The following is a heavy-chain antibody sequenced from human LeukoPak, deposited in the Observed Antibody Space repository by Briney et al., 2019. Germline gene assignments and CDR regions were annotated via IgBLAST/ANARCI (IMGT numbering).Heavy chain of an antibody. V-gene: IGHV3-15*01. CDR1: GFPFSNAW. Sequence: TGGPLSLPCAASGFPFSNAWMSWARQAPGKGLEWVGRIKSKTGGGTTDYAAPVKGRFTISRDDSKNTLYLQMNSLKTEDTAVYYCTTLVYSNLYLDYWGQGTLVTVSS. D-gene: IGHD4-4*01. CDR2: IKSKTGGGTT. CDR3: TTLVYSNLYLDY. J-gene: IGHJ4*02.